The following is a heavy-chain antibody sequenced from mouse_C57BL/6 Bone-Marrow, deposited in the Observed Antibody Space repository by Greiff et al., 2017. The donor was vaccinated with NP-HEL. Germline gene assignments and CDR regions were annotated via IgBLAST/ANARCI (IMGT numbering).Heavy chain of an antibody. V-gene: IGHV1-50*01. D-gene: IGHD2-3*01. CDR2: IDPSDSYT. CDR1: GYTFTSYW. J-gene: IGHJ2*01. Sequence: QVQLQQPGAELVKPGASVKLSCKASGYTFTSYWMQWVKQRPGQGLEWIGEIDPSDSYTNYNQQFKGKATLTVDTSSSTAYMQLSSLTSEDSAVYYCARTDDGYFFDYWGQGTTLTVSS. CDR3: ARTDDGYFFDY.